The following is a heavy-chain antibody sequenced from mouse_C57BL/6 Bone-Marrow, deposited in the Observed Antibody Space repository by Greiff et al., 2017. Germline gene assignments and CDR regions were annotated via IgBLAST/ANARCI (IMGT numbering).Heavy chain of an antibody. CDR1: GYTFTSYC. Sequence: VQLQQPGAELVRPGASVKLSCKASGYTFTSYCISWVKQRTGQGLEWIGAIYPSGSNTNYNEKFKGKATLTADKSSSTAYMELSSLTSEDSAVYFCARSGWPVDVGGTGTTVTVSA. CDR2: IYPSGSNT. V-gene: IGHV1-81*01. J-gene: IGHJ1*03. D-gene: IGHD2-3*01. CDR3: ARSGWPVDV.